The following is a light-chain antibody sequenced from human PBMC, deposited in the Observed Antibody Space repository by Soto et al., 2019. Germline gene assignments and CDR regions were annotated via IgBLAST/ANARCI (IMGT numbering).Light chain of an antibody. V-gene: IGLV2-14*03. Sequence: QSALTQPASVSGSPGQSITISCTGTSSDLGDYNYVSWYQQHPGKAPKLMIYDVSNRPSGVSNRFSGSKSGNTASLTISGLPAEDEADYYCSSYTSSSTRDVVFGGGTKLTVL. CDR1: SSDLGDYNY. CDR2: DVS. J-gene: IGLJ2*01. CDR3: SSYTSSSTRDVV.